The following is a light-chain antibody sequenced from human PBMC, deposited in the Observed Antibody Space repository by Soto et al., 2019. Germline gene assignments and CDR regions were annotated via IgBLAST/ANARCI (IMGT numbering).Light chain of an antibody. V-gene: IGKV3-11*01. CDR3: QQRSNWPPSIT. J-gene: IGKJ5*01. CDR1: QSVSSY. Sequence: EIVLSQSPATLSLSPGERAPPSCRASQSVSSYLAWYQQKTGQAPRLLIYDASNRATGIPARFSGSGSETDFTLNISSLEPEDFAGYYCQQRSNWPPSITFGQWTRREIK. CDR2: DAS.